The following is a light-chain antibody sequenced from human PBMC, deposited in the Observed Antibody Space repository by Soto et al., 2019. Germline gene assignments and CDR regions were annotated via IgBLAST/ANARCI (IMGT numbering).Light chain of an antibody. J-gene: IGKJ5*01. Sequence: EIVLTQSPGTVSLSPGERATLSCRASQSVRDNYLAWYQQKPGQAPRLLIYGASTRATGIPARFSGSGSGTEFTLTISSLQSEDFAVYYCQQYNNWPPITFGQGTRLEIK. V-gene: IGKV3-15*01. CDR3: QQYNNWPPIT. CDR2: GAS. CDR1: QSVRDN.